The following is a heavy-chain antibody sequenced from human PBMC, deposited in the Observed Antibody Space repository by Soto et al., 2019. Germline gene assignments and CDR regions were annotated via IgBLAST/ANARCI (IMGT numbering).Heavy chain of an antibody. CDR3: ARGLNDYNTSSGRRSAQRGYYDGMDV. CDR1: GYTFSSYY. CDR2: INPSGGDT. J-gene: IGHJ6*02. D-gene: IGHD3-16*01. V-gene: IGHV1-46*01. Sequence: QVQLVQSGAEVKKPGASVKVSCKASGYTFSSYYMHWVRQAPGQGCEWLGMINPSGGDTGYGKKVQGRDTMTRDTSTSTVYMEQGSLTSEDTARYYCARGLNDYNTSSGRRSAQRGYYDGMDVWGQGTAVTVS.